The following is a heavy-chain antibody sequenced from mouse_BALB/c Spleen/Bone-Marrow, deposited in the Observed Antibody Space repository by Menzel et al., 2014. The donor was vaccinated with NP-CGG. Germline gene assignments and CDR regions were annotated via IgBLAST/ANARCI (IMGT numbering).Heavy chain of an antibody. J-gene: IGHJ3*01. D-gene: IGHD2-14*01. CDR2: IDPANGNT. V-gene: IGHV14-3*02. CDR3: AAYYRYLAWFAY. Sequence: VQLKQSGAELVKPGASVKLSCTASGFSIXDTYMHWVKQRPEQGLEWIGRIDPANGNTKYDPKFQGKATITADTSSNTAYLQLSSLTSEDTAVYYCAAYYRYLAWFAYWGQGTLVTVSA. CDR1: GFSIXDTY.